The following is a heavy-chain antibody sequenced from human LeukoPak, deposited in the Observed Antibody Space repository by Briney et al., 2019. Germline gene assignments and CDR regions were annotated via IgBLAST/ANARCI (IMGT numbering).Heavy chain of an antibody. CDR3: ARGLVVPAASNWFDP. CDR1: GGSISSYY. J-gene: IGHJ5*02. D-gene: IGHD2-2*01. V-gene: IGHV4-4*07. CDR2: IYTSGST. Sequence: SETLSLTCTVSGGSISSYYWSWIRQPAGKGLEWIGRIYTSGSTNYNPSLKSRVTISVDTSKNQFSLKLSSVTAADTAVYYCARGLVVPAASNWFDPWGQGTLVTVSS.